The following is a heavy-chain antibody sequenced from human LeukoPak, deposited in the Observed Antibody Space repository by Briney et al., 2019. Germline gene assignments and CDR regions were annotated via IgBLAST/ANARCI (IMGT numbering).Heavy chain of an antibody. V-gene: IGHV3-33*01. Sequence: PGGSLRLSCAASGFTFSNYGMHWVRQAPGKGLEWVAVIWYDGSNKYYADSVKGRFTISRDNSKNTLYLQMNSLRAEDTAVYYCARDYLDWYFDLWGRGTLVTVSS. CDR2: IWYDGSNK. CDR1: GFTFSNYG. CDR3: ARDYLDWYFDL. J-gene: IGHJ2*01.